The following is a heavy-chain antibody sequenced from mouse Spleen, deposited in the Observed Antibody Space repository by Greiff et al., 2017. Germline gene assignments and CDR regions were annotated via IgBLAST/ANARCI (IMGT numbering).Heavy chain of an antibody. CDR2: IDPSDSYT. Sequence: VQLQQPGAELVRPGTSVKLSCKASGYTFTSYWMHWVKQRPGQGLEWIGVIDPSDSYTNYNQKFKGKATLTVDTSSSTAYMQLSSLTSEDSAVYYCARSQAHGAMDYWGQGTSVTVSS. J-gene: IGHJ4*01. CDR1: GYTFTSYW. CDR3: ARSQAHGAMDY. V-gene: IGHV1-59*01. D-gene: IGHD3-2*02.